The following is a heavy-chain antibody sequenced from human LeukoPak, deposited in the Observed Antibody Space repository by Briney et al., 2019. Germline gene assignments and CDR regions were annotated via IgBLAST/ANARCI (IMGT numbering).Heavy chain of an antibody. CDR2: INQDGSAK. Sequence: GGSLRLSCAASGFSFSSYWMTWVRQAPGKGLEWVANINQDGSAKPYVDSVKGRFTISRDNAKNSLYLQMNSLRAEDTAVYYCTRDPTDGIDAFDIWGQGTMVTVSS. V-gene: IGHV3-7*01. D-gene: IGHD1-26*01. CDR3: TRDPTDGIDAFDI. CDR1: GFSFSSYW. J-gene: IGHJ3*02.